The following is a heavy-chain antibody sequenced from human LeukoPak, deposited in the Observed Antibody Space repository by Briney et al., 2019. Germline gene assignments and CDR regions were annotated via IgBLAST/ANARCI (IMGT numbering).Heavy chain of an antibody. D-gene: IGHD6-19*01. CDR2: IWYDGSNK. CDR3: AKFFALYSSGWSTLDY. J-gene: IGHJ4*02. CDR1: GFTFSSYG. V-gene: IGHV3-33*06. Sequence: GSLRLSCAASGFTFSSYGMHWVRQAPGKGLEWVAVIWYDGSNKYYADSVKGRFTISRDNSKNTLYLQMNSLRAEDTAVYYCAKFFALYSSGWSTLDYWGQGTLVTVSS.